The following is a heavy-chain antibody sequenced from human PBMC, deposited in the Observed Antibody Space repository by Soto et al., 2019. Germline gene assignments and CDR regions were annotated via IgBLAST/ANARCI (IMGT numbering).Heavy chain of an antibody. V-gene: IGHV1-69*13. CDR3: ARTKYYDILTGYYGSWFDP. CDR2: IIPIFGTA. CDR1: GGTFSSYA. Sequence: ASVKVSCKASGGTFSSYAISWVRQAPGQGLEWMGGIIPIFGTANYAQKFQGRVTITADESTSTAYMELSSLRSEDTAVYYCARTKYYDILTGYYGSWFDPWGQGTLVTVSS. D-gene: IGHD3-9*01. J-gene: IGHJ5*02.